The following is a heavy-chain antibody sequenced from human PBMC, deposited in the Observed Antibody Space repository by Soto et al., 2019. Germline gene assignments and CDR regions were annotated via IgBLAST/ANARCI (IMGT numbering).Heavy chain of an antibody. CDR2: ISGSGGST. D-gene: IGHD3-9*01. Sequence: EVQLLESGGGLVQPGGSLRLSCAASGFTFSSYAMSWVRQAPGKGLEWVSAISGSGGSTYYADSVKGRFTISRDNSKNTLYRQMNGLRAEDTAVYYSAKDLSWGRYDILTGLGFFDYWGQGTLVTVSS. J-gene: IGHJ4*02. CDR3: AKDLSWGRYDILTGLGFFDY. V-gene: IGHV3-23*01. CDR1: GFTFSSYA.